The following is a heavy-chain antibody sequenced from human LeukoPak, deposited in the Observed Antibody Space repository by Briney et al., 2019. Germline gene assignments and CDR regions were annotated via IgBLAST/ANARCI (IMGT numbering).Heavy chain of an antibody. CDR3: AGVGNGDYLYAFDI. Sequence: GGSLRLSCAASGFTFSSYAMHWVRQAPGKGLEWVAVMSYDGSNKYYADSVKGRFTISRDNSKNTLYLQMNSLRAEDTAVYYCAGVGNGDYLYAFDIWGQGTMVTVSS. CDR2: MSYDGSNK. V-gene: IGHV3-30*04. J-gene: IGHJ3*02. D-gene: IGHD4-17*01. CDR1: GFTFSSYA.